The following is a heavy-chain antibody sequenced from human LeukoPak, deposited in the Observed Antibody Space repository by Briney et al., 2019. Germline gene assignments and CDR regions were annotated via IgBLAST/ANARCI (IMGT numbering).Heavy chain of an antibody. V-gene: IGHV3-7*01. J-gene: IGHJ6*02. CDR1: GFTFSSYW. Sequence: GGSLRLSCAASGFTFSSYWMSWVRQAPGKGLEWVANIKQDGSEKYYVDSVKGRFTISRDNAKNSLYLQMNSLRAEDTAVYYCARSDYGDYEVVYYYYGMDVWGQGTTVTVSS. D-gene: IGHD4-17*01. CDR3: ARSDYGDYEVVYYYYGMDV. CDR2: IKQDGSEK.